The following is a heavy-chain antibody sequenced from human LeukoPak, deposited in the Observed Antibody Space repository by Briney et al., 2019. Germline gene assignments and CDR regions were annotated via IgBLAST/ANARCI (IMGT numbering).Heavy chain of an antibody. J-gene: IGHJ4*02. CDR1: GFTFSSYA. V-gene: IGHV3-23*01. Sequence: GGSLRLSCAASGFTFSSYAMSWVRQAPGKGLEWVAAVRGSGGSTYYADSVKGRFTISRDNAKNSLYLQMNSLRAEDTAVYYCASAYYDSSGPFDYWGQGTLLTVSS. CDR2: VRGSGGST. D-gene: IGHD3-22*01. CDR3: ASAYYDSSGPFDY.